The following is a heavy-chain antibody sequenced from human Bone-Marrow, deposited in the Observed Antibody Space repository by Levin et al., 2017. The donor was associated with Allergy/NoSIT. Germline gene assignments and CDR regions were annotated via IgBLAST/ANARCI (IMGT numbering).Heavy chain of an antibody. CDR1: GFTVRGNY. CDR2: MYGDGNT. D-gene: IGHD2-15*01. V-gene: IGHV3-53*01. CDR3: ATSRVVNIAEF. J-gene: IGHJ4*02. Sequence: ASVKVSCVVSGFTVRGNYINWVRQAPDKGLEWVSIMYGDGNTYYADSVKGRFTISRDNSRNTLSLQMNSLRAEDTAVYYCATSRVVNIAEFWGQGTLVTVSS.